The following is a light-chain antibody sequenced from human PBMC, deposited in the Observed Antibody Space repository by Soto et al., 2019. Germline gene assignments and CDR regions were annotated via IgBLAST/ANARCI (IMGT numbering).Light chain of an antibody. CDR2: EVS. CDR3: CSYTNRATYV. V-gene: IGLV2-14*01. Sequence: QSVLAQPASLSGSPGQSITISCTGTSSDVGRYNYVSWYQQHPGKAPKLMIHEVSYRPSGVSSRFSGSKSGNTASLTISGLQAEDEAEYHCCSYTNRATYVFGTGTKVTVL. CDR1: SSDVGRYNY. J-gene: IGLJ1*01.